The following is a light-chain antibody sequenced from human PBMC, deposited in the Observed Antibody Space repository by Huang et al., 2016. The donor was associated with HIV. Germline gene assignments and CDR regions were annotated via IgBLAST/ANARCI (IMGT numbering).Light chain of an antibody. CDR3: QQRSNWPGIT. J-gene: IGKJ3*01. V-gene: IGKV3-11*01. Sequence: EIVLTQSPATLSLSPGERATLSCRASQSVSSYLAWYQQKPGQAPRRLIYDASNRATGIPARFSCSGSGTDFTLTISSLEPEDFAVYYCQQRSNWPGITFGPGTKVDIK. CDR1: QSVSSY. CDR2: DAS.